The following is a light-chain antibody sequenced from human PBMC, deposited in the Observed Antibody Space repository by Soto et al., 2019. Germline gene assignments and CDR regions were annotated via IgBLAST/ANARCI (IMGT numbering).Light chain of an antibody. Sequence: DIRMTQSPSTLSASVGDRVTITFRASQSINTWLAWYQQKPGKAPELLIFDASRSESGAPSRFSGSGSGTEFTLANSSLQPDDFATYYCQQYNYFSPYTCGQGTRLDI. CDR1: QSINTW. CDR2: DAS. CDR3: QQYNYFSPYT. V-gene: IGKV1-5*01. J-gene: IGKJ2*01.